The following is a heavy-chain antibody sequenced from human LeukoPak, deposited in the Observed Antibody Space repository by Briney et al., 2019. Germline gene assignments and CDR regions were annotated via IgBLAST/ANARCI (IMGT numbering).Heavy chain of an antibody. CDR1: GGSISSYY. CDR2: IYYSGST. CDR3: ARLSYYYDSSGYYYPDY. D-gene: IGHD3-22*01. Sequence: SETLSLTCTVSGGSISSYYWSWIRQPPGKGLEWIGYIYYSGSTNYNPSLKSRVTISVDTSKNQFSLKLSSVTAADTAVYYCARLSYYYDSSGYYYPDYWGQGILVTVSS. V-gene: IGHV4-59*08. J-gene: IGHJ4*02.